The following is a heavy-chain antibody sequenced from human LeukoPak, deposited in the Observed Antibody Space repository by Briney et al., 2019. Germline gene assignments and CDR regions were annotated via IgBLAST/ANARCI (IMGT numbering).Heavy chain of an antibody. CDR2: INHSRST. V-gene: IGHV4-34*01. Sequence: SETLSLTCAVYGGSFSGYYWSWIRQPPGKGLEWIGEINHSRSTNYYPSLKSRVTVSIDTSKNQFSLELSSVTAADTAVYYCARGWQWFDPWGQETLVTVSS. CDR1: GGSFSGYY. J-gene: IGHJ5*02. CDR3: ARGWQWFDP. D-gene: IGHD5-12*01.